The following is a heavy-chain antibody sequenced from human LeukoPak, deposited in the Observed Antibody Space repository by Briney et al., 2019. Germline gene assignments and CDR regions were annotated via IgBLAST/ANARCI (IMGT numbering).Heavy chain of an antibody. CDR3: ARTYSGSPQCFQH. J-gene: IGHJ1*01. D-gene: IGHD1-26*01. CDR1: GGSISSGSYY. V-gene: IGHV4-61*02. CDR2: IYTSGST. Sequence: SQTLSLTCTVSGGSISSGSYYWSWIRQPAGKGLEWIGRIYTSGSTNYNPSLKSRVTISVDTSKNQFSLKLSSVTAADTAVYYCARTYSGSPQCFQHWGQGTLVTVSS.